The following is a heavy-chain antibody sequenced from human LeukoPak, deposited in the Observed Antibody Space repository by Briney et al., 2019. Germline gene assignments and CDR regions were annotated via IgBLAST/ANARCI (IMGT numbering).Heavy chain of an antibody. J-gene: IGHJ4*02. CDR2: IYYSGST. D-gene: IGHD3-16*01. CDR3: ARDRGGYGIDY. Sequence: ASETLSLTCTVSGGSISSYYWSWIRQPPGKGLEWIGYIYYSGSTNYNPSLKSRVTISVDTSKNQFSLKLSSVTAADTAVYYCARDRGGYGIDYWGQGTLVTVSS. V-gene: IGHV4-59*01. CDR1: GGSISSYY.